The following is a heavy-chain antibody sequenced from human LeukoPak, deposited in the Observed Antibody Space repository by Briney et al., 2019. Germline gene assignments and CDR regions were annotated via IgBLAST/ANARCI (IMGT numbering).Heavy chain of an antibody. CDR2: IRYDGSNK. CDR1: GFTFSSYG. CDR3: AKDLSGSGSYLDY. V-gene: IGHV3-30*02. J-gene: IGHJ4*02. D-gene: IGHD3-10*01. Sequence: GGSLRLSCAASGFTFSSYGMHWVRQAPGKGLEWVAFIRYDGSNKYYADSVKGRFTISRDNSKNTPYLQMNSLRAEDTAVYYCAKDLSGSGSYLDYWGQGTLVTVSS.